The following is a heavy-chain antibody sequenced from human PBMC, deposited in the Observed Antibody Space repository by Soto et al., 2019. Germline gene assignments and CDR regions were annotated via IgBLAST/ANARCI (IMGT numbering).Heavy chain of an antibody. J-gene: IGHJ4*02. CDR2: IIPIFGTA. CDR3: ARDKAAGGAIAITEKPHFDY. Sequence: QVQLVQSGAEVKKPGSSVKVSCKASGGTFSSYAISWVRQAPGQGLEWMGGIIPIFGTANYAQKFQGRVTITADESTSTAYMELSSLRSEDTAVYYCARDKAAGGAIAITEKPHFDYWGQGTLVTVSS. D-gene: IGHD1-20*01. CDR1: GGTFSSYA. V-gene: IGHV1-69*01.